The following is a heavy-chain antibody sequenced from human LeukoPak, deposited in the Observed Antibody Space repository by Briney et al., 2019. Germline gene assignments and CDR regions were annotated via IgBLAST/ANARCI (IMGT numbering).Heavy chain of an antibody. CDR2: INTAADT. Sequence: GGSLRLSCAASGFAFSNYDMLWVRQATGKGLEWVSAINTAADTYYPDSVKGRFTISRENARSSLYLQMNSLRVGDTAVYYCVRAPPGTGWLIDHWGQGTLVAVSS. J-gene: IGHJ4*02. V-gene: IGHV3-13*04. D-gene: IGHD6-19*01. CDR1: GFAFSNYD. CDR3: VRAPPGTGWLIDH.